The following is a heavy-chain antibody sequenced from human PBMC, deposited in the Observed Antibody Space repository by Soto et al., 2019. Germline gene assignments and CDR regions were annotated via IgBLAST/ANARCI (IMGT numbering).Heavy chain of an antibody. CDR1: GFSLSTTGMS. J-gene: IGHJ4*02. Sequence: SGPTLVNPTQTLTLTCTFSGFSLSTTGMSLNWIRQPPGKALEWLARITWDDHKNYNTSLKTRLTLSKDTSMNQVVLTMTNMGPVDTATYYCARNFPLSVGEYYFDYWGQGTLVTVSS. CDR2: ITWDDHK. CDR3: ARNFPLSVGEYYFDY. V-gene: IGHV2-70*11. D-gene: IGHD3-16*02.